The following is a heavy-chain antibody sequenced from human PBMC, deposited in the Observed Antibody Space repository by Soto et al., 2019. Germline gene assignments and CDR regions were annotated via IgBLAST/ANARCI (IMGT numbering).Heavy chain of an antibody. CDR2: IRSKPNNYAT. V-gene: IGHV3-73*01. Sequence: EVQLVESGGGLVQPGGSLKLACLASGFPPSDSAIHWVRKASGKGLEWVGRIRSKPNNYATTYGAPVRGNFTQSRDDSKNTAYLQMNNLESEDAAVYYCTRHAGGQVEHSFYYSFMDVWGKGTTVSV. D-gene: IGHD3-3*02. J-gene: IGHJ6*03. CDR1: GFPPSDSA. CDR3: TRHAGGQVEHSFYYSFMDV.